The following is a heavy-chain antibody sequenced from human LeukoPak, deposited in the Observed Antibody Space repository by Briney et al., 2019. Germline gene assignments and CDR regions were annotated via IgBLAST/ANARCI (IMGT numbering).Heavy chain of an antibody. CDR2: IVDSGGGT. CDR3: ARGYYSNYY. CDR1: GFTFSSYA. V-gene: IGHV3-23*01. Sequence: GGSLRLSCAASGFTFSSYAMSWVRQTPGKGLEWVSAIVDSGGGTYYADSVKGRFTISRDNSKNTLYLQTNSLRAEDTAVYYCARGYYSNYYWGQGTLVTVSS. D-gene: IGHD4-11*01. J-gene: IGHJ4*02.